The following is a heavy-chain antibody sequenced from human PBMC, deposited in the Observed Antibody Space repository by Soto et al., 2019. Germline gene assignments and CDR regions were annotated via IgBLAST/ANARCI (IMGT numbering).Heavy chain of an antibody. CDR3: ARGPRYLAPTSCNDY. V-gene: IGHV1-18*04. Sequence: ASVKVSCKASGYTFTSYGISWVRQAPGQGLEWMGWISAYNGNTNYAQKLQGRVTMTTDTSTSTAYMELRSLRSDDTAVYYCARGPRYLAPTSCNDYWGQGTLVTVSS. J-gene: IGHJ4*02. CDR2: ISAYNGNT. D-gene: IGHD2-2*01. CDR1: GYTFTSYG.